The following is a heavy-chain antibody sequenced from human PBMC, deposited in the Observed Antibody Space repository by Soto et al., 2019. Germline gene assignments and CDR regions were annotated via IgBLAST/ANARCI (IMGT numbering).Heavy chain of an antibody. CDR2: IIPIFGTA. Sequence: QVQLVQSGAEVKKPGSSVKVSCKASGGNFSSYAISWVRQAPGQGLEWMGGIIPIFGTANYAQKFQGRVTITADESTSTAYMELSSLRSEDTAVYYCARESVSSWYSCLYSAICGMDVWGQGTTVTVSS. CDR1: GGNFSSYA. V-gene: IGHV1-69*01. J-gene: IGHJ6*02. D-gene: IGHD6-13*01. CDR3: ARESVSSWYSCLYSAICGMDV.